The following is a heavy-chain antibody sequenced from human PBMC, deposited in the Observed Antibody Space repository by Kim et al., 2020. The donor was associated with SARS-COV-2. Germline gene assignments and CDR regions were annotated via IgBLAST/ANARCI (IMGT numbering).Heavy chain of an antibody. V-gene: IGHV3-23*01. CDR3: AKDMTAHDILTGYDY. J-gene: IGHJ4*02. D-gene: IGHD3-9*01. Sequence: YSVKGLSTISSDNSKNTLYLQMTSLRAEDTAVYYCAKDMTAHDILTGYDYWGQGTLVTVSS.